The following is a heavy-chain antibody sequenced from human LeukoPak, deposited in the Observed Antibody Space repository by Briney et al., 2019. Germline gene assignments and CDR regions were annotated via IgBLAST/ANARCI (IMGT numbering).Heavy chain of an antibody. CDR1: GYTFTSYA. CDR3: ARDRAIAAADLTWFDP. V-gene: IGHV1-3*01. D-gene: IGHD6-13*01. Sequence: ASVKVSCKASGYTFTSYATHWVRQDPGQRLEWMVCINAGNGNTKYSQKFQGRVTITRDTSASTAYMELSSLRSEDTAVYYCARDRAIAAADLTWFDPWGQGTLVTVSS. J-gene: IGHJ5*02. CDR2: INAGNGNT.